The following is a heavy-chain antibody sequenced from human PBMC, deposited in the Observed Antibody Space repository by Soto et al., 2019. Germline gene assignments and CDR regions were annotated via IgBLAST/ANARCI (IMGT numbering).Heavy chain of an antibody. D-gene: IGHD2-21*02. Sequence: SETLSLTCAVSGASISSAYWSWIRQPPGKGLEWIGYIYNSGSTNYNPSLKSRVTISVDTSKNQFSLKLNSLTAADTAVYYCARDLWGYCGTDCYPLDVWGQGTTVTVSS. CDR1: GASISSAY. CDR2: IYNSGST. CDR3: ARDLWGYCGTDCYPLDV. J-gene: IGHJ6*02. V-gene: IGHV4-59*01.